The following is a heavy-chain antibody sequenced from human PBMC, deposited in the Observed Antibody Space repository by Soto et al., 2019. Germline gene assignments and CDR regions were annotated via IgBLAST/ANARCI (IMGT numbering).Heavy chain of an antibody. D-gene: IGHD3-16*02. CDR1: GFALSGFA. J-gene: IGHJ4*02. V-gene: IGHV3-23*01. Sequence: EVQLLESGGGLVQPGGSLSLSCAGSGFALSGFAMNWVRQAPGKGLEWVSASSGTGINAYYAESVRGRFTVSRDNSRNTVFFQMNSLRVEDTAVYYCANVIGWGQGTLVTVSS. CDR3: ANVIG. CDR2: SSGTGINA.